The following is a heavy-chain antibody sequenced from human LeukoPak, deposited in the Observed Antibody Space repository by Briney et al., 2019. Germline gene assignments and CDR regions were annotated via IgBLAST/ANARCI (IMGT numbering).Heavy chain of an antibody. CDR1: GFTFSSYS. J-gene: IGHJ3*02. V-gene: IGHV3-21*01. Sequence: NPGGSLRLSCAASGFTFSSYSMNWVRQAPGKGLEWVSSISSSSSYIYYADSVKGRFTISRDNAKNSLYLQMNSLRAEDTAVYYCARTSYYYDSSGHIDAFDIWGQGTVVTVSS. D-gene: IGHD3-22*01. CDR2: ISSSSSYI. CDR3: ARTSYYYDSSGHIDAFDI.